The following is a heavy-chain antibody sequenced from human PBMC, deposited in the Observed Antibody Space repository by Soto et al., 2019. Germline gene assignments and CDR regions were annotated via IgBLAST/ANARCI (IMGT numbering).Heavy chain of an antibody. V-gene: IGHV4-4*02. CDR2: IYHSGST. CDR3: ARDGKWGYFDY. J-gene: IGHJ4*02. CDR1: GGSVSSSNW. Sequence: PSETLSLTCAVSGGSVSSSNWWSCGRQPPGKGLEWIGEIYHSGSTNYNPALKGRGTISVDKSKNQFSLKLSSVTAADTAMYYCARDGKWGYFDYWGQGTLVTVSS. D-gene: IGHD3-16*01.